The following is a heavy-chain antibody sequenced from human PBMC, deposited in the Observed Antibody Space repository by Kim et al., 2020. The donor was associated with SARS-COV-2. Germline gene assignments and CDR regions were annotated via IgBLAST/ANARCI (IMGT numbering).Heavy chain of an antibody. CDR3: ARDRISAAGTPSYDAFDI. CDR1: GGSINNYY. V-gene: IGHV4-59*13. J-gene: IGHJ3*02. Sequence: SETLSLTCTVSGGSINNYYWTWIRQPPGKGLEWIGYIYYSGSTSYNASLKSRVTISVDTSKNQFSLRLSSVTAADTAMYYCARDRISAAGTPSYDAFDIWRRGGMVTVSS. D-gene: IGHD6-13*01. CDR2: IYYSGST.